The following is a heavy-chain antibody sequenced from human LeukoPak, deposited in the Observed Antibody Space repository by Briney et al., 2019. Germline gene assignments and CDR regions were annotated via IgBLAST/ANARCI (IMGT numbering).Heavy chain of an antibody. CDR2: IYYCGST. J-gene: IGHJ4*02. Sequence: SETLSLTCAVYGGSFSGYCWSWIRQPPGKGLEWIGSIYYCGSTYYNPSLKSRVTISVDTSKNQFSLKLSSVTAADTAVYYCASVNSGSYPYYFDYWGQGTLVTVSS. CDR1: GGSFSGYC. D-gene: IGHD1-26*01. CDR3: ASVNSGSYPYYFDY. V-gene: IGHV4-34*01.